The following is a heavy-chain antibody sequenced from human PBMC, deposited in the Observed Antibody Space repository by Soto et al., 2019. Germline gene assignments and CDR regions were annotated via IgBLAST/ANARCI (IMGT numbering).Heavy chain of an antibody. CDR3: ARVRQQLGPGRRRFDF. J-gene: IGHJ4*02. V-gene: IGHV1-18*01. Sequence: ASVKVSCKASGYTFTNYGISWLRQAPGQGLEWMGWISAYNGNTNYAQKLQGRVTMTTDTSTSTAYMELRSLRSDDTAVYYCARVRQQLGPGRRRFDFWCQGTLVTLS. D-gene: IGHD6-13*01. CDR2: ISAYNGNT. CDR1: GYTFTNYG.